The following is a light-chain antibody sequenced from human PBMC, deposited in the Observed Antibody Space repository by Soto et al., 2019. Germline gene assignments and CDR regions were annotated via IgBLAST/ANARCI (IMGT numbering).Light chain of an antibody. Sequence: EIVLTQSPGTLSLSPGEGATLSCRASQSLSNTYLAWYQQKPGQAPRLLIYAVSSRATGIPDRFSGSGSGTDFTLTISRLEPEDFAVYYCQQYGRSPYTFGHGTKVEIK. CDR2: AVS. J-gene: IGKJ2*01. V-gene: IGKV3-20*01. CDR1: QSLSNTY. CDR3: QQYGRSPYT.